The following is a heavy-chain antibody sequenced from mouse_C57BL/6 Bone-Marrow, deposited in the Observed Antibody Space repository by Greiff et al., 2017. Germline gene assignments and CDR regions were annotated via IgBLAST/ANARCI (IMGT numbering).Heavy chain of an antibody. CDR2: IYPGSGNT. CDR3: APHPLP. V-gene: IGHV1-76*01. Sequence: VQLQESGAELVRPGASVKLSCKASGYTFTDYYINWVKQRPGQGLEWIARIYPGSGNTYYNEKFKGKATLTAEKSSSTAYMQLSSLTSEDSAVYFCAPHPLPWGQGTLVTVSA. J-gene: IGHJ3*01. CDR1: GYTFTDYY.